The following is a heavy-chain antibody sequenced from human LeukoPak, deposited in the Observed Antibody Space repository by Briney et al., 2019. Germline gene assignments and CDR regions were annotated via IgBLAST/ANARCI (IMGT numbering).Heavy chain of an antibody. J-gene: IGHJ4*02. Sequence: GGYLRLSCAASGIIFSSYAMSWVRQAPGKGLEWVSSINASGGRTYYADSVKGRFTISRDNSKNTLYLQTNSLRAEDTATYYCAKVGGTQVYWGQGTLVTVSS. V-gene: IGHV3-23*01. CDR1: GIIFSSYA. D-gene: IGHD1-26*01. CDR2: INASGGRT. CDR3: AKVGGTQVY.